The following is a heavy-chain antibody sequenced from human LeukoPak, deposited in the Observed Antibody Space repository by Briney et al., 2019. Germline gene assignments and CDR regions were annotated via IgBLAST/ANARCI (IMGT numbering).Heavy chain of an antibody. CDR2: ISCSGGST. Sequence: GGSLRLSCAASGFTFSSYAMSWVRQAPGKGLEWVSSISCSGGSTYYADFVKGRFTISRDNSKNTLYLQMNSLRGEDTAVYYCAREIVVVVAATRYYYYGMDVWGQGTTVTVSS. V-gene: IGHV3-23*01. CDR1: GFTFSSYA. CDR3: AREIVVVVAATRYYYYGMDV. J-gene: IGHJ6*02. D-gene: IGHD2-15*01.